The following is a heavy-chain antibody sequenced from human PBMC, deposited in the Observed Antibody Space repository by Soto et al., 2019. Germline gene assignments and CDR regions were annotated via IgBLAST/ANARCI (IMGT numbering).Heavy chain of an antibody. CDR1: GGTFSSYA. V-gene: IGHV1-69*13. D-gene: IGHD2-2*01. CDR2: IIPIFGTA. CDR3: ANAQLLEWGYYYGMDV. Sequence: SVKVSFKASGGTFSSYAISWVRQAPGQGLAGMGGIIPIFGTAKYAKKFQGKVTITADESTSTAYMELSSLRSEVTAVYYGANAQLLEWGYYYGMDVWGQGTTVTVSS. J-gene: IGHJ6*02.